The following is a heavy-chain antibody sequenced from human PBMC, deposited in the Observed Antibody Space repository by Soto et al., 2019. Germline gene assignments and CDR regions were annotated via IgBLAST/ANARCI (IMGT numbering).Heavy chain of an antibody. CDR1: GFTFSSYA. V-gene: IGHV3-23*01. Sequence: GSLRLSCAASGFTFSSYAMSWVRQAPGKGLEWVSAISGSGGSTYYADSVKGRFTISRDNSKNTLYLQMNSLRAEDTAVYYCAKDGDSSGYLVDAFDIWGLGTMVSVSS. D-gene: IGHD3-22*01. CDR2: ISGSGGST. CDR3: AKDGDSSGYLVDAFDI. J-gene: IGHJ3*02.